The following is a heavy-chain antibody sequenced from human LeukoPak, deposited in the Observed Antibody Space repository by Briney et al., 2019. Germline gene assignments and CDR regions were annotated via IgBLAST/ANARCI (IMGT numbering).Heavy chain of an antibody. D-gene: IGHD4-17*01. CDR2: INPNSGGT. V-gene: IGHV1-2*02. CDR1: GYTFTSYY. Sequence: ASVKVSCKASGYTFTSYYMHWVRQAPGQGLEWMGWINPNSGGTNYARKFQGRVTMTRDTSISTAYMELSRLRSDDTAVYYCALSTTGSEGFDYWGQGTLVTVSS. J-gene: IGHJ4*02. CDR3: ALSTTGSEGFDY.